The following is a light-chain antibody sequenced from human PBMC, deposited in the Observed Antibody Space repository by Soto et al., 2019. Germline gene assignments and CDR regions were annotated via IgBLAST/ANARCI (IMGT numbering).Light chain of an antibody. CDR3: QRYNSAPCT. CDR1: QGISNY. V-gene: IGKV1-27*01. CDR2: AAS. J-gene: IGKJ5*01. Sequence: DIQMTQSPSSLSASVGDRVTITCRASQGISNYLAWYQQNPGKVPKLLIYAASTLQSGVPSRFSGSGSGTDFTLTISSLQPEYVATYYCQRYNSAPCTCGQGTRLEIK.